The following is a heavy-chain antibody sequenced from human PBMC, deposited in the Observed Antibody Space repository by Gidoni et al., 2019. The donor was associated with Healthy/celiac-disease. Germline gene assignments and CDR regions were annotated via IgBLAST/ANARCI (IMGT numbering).Heavy chain of an antibody. D-gene: IGHD3-22*01. CDR1: GFTFSSDS. V-gene: IGHV3-21*01. CDR3: ARDRRAYDSSGYPPFDY. Sequence: EVQLVESGGGLVKPGGSLRLSCAASGFTFSSDSMNWVRQAPGKGLEWVSSISSSSSYIYYADSVKGRFTISRDNAKNSLYLQMNSLRAEDTAVYYCARDRRAYDSSGYPPFDYWGQGTLVTVSS. J-gene: IGHJ4*02. CDR2: ISSSSSYI.